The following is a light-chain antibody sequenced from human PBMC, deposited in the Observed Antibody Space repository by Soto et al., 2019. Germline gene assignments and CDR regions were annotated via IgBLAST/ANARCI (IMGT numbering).Light chain of an antibody. J-gene: IGKJ1*01. Sequence: EMQMTQCPSTLSASVGDRVTIACRASQGVSSWLVWDEEKPGKAPKLLIYQASSLESGVPSRFSGSGCRTEFTLTISSLQPDDLATYYCQQYNSYPGTFGQGTKVDI. CDR2: QAS. V-gene: IGKV1-5*03. CDR3: QQYNSYPGT. CDR1: QGVSSW.